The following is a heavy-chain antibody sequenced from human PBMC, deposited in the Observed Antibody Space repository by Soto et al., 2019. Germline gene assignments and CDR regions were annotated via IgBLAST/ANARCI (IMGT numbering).Heavy chain of an antibody. J-gene: IGHJ4*02. CDR3: ARREVQGPIDY. CDR1: GYSISSSNW. CDR2: IYYSGTT. Sequence: SETLSLTCAVSGYSISSSNWWGWIRQPPGKGLEWIGYIYYSGTTYYNPSLKSRVTMSVDTSKNQFSLKLTSVTAVDTAVYCCARREVQGPIDYGGQGTLVTVS. V-gene: IGHV4-28*01.